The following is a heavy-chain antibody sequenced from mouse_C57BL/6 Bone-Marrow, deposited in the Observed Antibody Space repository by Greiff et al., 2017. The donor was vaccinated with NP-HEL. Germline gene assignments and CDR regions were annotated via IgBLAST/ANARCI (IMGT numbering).Heavy chain of an antibody. Sequence: EVQLQQSGPELVKPGASVKISCKASGYSFTGYYMNWVKQSPEKSLEWIGEINPSTGGTTYNQKFKAKATLTVDKSSSTAYMQLKSLTSKDSAVYYCARDSSGSRYFDYWGQGTTLTVSS. CDR2: INPSTGGT. CDR3: ARDSSGSRYFDY. J-gene: IGHJ2*01. CDR1: GYSFTGYY. D-gene: IGHD3-2*02. V-gene: IGHV1-42*01.